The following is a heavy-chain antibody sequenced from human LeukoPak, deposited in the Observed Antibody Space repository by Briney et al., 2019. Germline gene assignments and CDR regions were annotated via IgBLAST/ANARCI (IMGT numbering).Heavy chain of an antibody. CDR2: IYHSGST. V-gene: IGHV4-39*01. CDR1: GGSIDSRSYY. J-gene: IGHJ4*02. Sequence: PSETLALTCTVSGGSIDSRSYYWDWIRQAPGKGLEWIGTIYHSGSTEYNPSLKSRVAIFVDTSKNQFSLILHSVAAADTAVYYCARRSEFDNTHYHYFDYWAQRALVTVSS. CDR3: ARRSEFDNTHYHYFDY. D-gene: IGHD2-15*01.